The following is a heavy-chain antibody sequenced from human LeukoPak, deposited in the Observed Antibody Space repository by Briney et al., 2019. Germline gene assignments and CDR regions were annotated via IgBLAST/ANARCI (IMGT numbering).Heavy chain of an antibody. CDR1: GFNFSDYA. CDR2: ISGSGGTT. V-gene: IGHV3-23*01. CDR3: AKDRYSNYGNWFDP. Sequence: PGGSLRLSCVASGFNFSDYAMNWGRQAPGKGVEWGSAISGSGGTTHYADSVKGRFAISRDNSKKTLCVQMSHLRPEDTARYYCAKDRYSNYGNWFDPWGQGTQVTVFS. J-gene: IGHJ5*02. D-gene: IGHD4-11*01.